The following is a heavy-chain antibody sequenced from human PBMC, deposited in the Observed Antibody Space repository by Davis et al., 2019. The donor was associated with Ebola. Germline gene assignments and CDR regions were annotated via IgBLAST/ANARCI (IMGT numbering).Heavy chain of an antibody. CDR2: SNPNSGVT. CDR3: ARDQGSGSYSYYYYGMDV. V-gene: IGHV1-2*06. CDR1: GYSFTGYY. D-gene: IGHD1-26*01. J-gene: IGHJ6*04. Sequence: AASVKVSCKASGYSFTGYYIHWVRQAPGQGPEWMGRSNPNSGVTNYAQKFQGRVTMTRDTSITTAYMELRSLRSDDTAVYYCARDQGSGSYSYYYYGMDVWGKGTTVTVSS.